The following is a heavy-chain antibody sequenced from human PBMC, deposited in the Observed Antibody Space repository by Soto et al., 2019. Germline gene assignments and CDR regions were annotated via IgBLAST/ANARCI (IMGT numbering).Heavy chain of an antibody. CDR2: INPDGTST. Sequence: EVQLVESGGGLVQPGGSLRLSCAASGFTFSSYWMFWVRQPPGKGLLWVSAINPDGTSTYYVDSVKGRFTISRDNAKNTLYLQMNSLRAEETAVYYCASLPKYASGFDFWGQGTLVTVSS. D-gene: IGHD2-8*01. J-gene: IGHJ4*02. V-gene: IGHV3-74*01. CDR1: GFTFSSYW. CDR3: ASLPKYASGFDF.